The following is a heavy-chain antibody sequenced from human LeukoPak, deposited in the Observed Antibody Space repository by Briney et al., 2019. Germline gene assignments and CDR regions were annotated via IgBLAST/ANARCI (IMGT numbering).Heavy chain of an antibody. CDR2: IKSKTDGGTT. V-gene: IGHV3-15*01. D-gene: IGHD3-22*01. CDR1: GFTFTNAW. CDR3: TKYDTSANFDY. Sequence: GGSLRLSCVASGFTFTNAWMSWVRQAPGKGLEWVGHIKSKTDGGTTDYAAPVKGRFIISRDDSKDTLYLQMNSLKTDDTAVYYCTKYDTSANFDYWGQGTLVTVSS. J-gene: IGHJ4*02.